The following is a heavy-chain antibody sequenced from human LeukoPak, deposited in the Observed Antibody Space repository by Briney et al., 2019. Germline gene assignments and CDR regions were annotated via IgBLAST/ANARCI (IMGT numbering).Heavy chain of an antibody. CDR2: LSSSSSTI. V-gene: IGHV3-48*01. CDR1: GFIFNNYG. J-gene: IGHJ4*02. D-gene: IGHD2-2*01. CDR3: ATDCSSASCFDY. Sequence: GGSLRLSCTASGFIFNNYGMNWVRQAPGKGLEWVSYLSSSSSTIYYADSVKGRFTISRDNAKNSLYLQMNSLRAEGTAVYFCATDCSSASCFDYWGPGTLVTVSS.